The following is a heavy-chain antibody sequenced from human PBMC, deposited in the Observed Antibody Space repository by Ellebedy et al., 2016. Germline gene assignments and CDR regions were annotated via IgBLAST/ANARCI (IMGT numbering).Heavy chain of an antibody. CDR2: SGST. CDR3: ARENYEEFDP. J-gene: IGHJ5*02. Sequence: SETLSLTCAVSGGSINSYYLSWIRQPPGTGLEWFGYSGSTNYNPSLKSRVTISLDTSKKQFSLRLTSVTAADTAVYYWARENYEEFDPWGQGTLVTVSS. V-gene: IGHV4-59*01. D-gene: IGHD3-22*01. CDR1: GGSINSYY.